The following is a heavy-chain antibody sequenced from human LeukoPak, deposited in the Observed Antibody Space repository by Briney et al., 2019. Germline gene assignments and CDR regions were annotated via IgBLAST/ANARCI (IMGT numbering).Heavy chain of an antibody. J-gene: IGHJ3*02. CDR1: GFTFSNYG. V-gene: IGHV3-21*04. Sequence: PGGSLRPSCAASGFTFSNYGMNWVRQAPGKGLEWVSSISSSSSYIYYADSVRGRFTISRDNSKNTLYLQMNSLRAEDTAVYYCAKSYYGSGTYRADGAFDIWGHGTMVTVSS. CDR3: AKSYYGSGTYRADGAFDI. D-gene: IGHD3-10*01. CDR2: ISSSSSYI.